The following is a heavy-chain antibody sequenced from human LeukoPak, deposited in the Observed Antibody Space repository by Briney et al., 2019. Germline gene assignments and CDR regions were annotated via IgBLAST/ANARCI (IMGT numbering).Heavy chain of an antibody. CDR3: ARDGSYSEHSNWFDP. V-gene: IGHV4-4*07. D-gene: IGHD1-26*01. Sequence: PGGSLRLSCAASGFTFSDYYMSWIRQPAGKGLEWIGRIYTSGSTIYNPSLKSRVTMSVDTSKNQFSLKLSSVTAADTAVYYCARDGSYSEHSNWFDPWGQGTLVTVSS. CDR1: GFTFSDYY. CDR2: IYTSGST. J-gene: IGHJ5*02.